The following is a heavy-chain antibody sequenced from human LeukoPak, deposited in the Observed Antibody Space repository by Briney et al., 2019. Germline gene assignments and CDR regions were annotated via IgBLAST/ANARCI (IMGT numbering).Heavy chain of an antibody. D-gene: IGHD3-3*01. J-gene: IGHJ4*02. CDR3: AREKLEILEWLPRPYYFDY. V-gene: IGHV4-30-2*01. Sequence: SQTLSLICTVSGGSISSGGYYWSWIRQPPGKGLEWIGYIYHSGSTYYNPSLKSRVTISVDRSKNQFSLKLSSVTAADTAVYYCAREKLEILEWLPRPYYFDYWGQGTLVTVSS. CDR2: IYHSGST. CDR1: GGSISSGGYY.